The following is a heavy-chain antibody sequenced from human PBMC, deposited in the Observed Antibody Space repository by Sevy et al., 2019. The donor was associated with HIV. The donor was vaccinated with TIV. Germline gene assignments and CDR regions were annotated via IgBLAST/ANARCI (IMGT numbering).Heavy chain of an antibody. Sequence: GGSLRLSCAASGFTFSSYAMSWVRQAPGKGLEWVSAISGSGGSTYYADSVKGRFTISRYNSKNTLYLQMNSLRAEDTAVYYCAKGVDFWSGYTGYGMDVWGQGTTVTVSS. J-gene: IGHJ6*02. CDR2: ISGSGGST. CDR3: AKGVDFWSGYTGYGMDV. D-gene: IGHD3-3*01. V-gene: IGHV3-23*01. CDR1: GFTFSSYA.